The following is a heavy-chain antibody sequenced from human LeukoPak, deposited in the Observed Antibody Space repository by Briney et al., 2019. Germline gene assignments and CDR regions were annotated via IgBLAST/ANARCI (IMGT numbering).Heavy chain of an antibody. CDR2: INPNSGGT. J-gene: IGHJ4*02. D-gene: IGHD4-4*01. V-gene: IGHV1-2*02. Sequence: VSVKVSCKASGYTFTGYYMHWVRQAPGQGLEWMGWINPNSGGTNYAQKFQGRVTMTRDTSISTAYMELSRLRSDDTAVYYCARERGRPTVLDYWGQGTLVTVSS. CDR1: GYTFTGYY. CDR3: ARERGRPTVLDY.